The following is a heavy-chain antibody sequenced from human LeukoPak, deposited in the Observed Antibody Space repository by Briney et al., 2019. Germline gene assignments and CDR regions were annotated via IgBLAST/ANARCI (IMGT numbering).Heavy chain of an antibody. CDR1: GGSMSSYF. D-gene: IGHD6-19*01. Sequence: SETLSLTCTVSGGSMSSYFWSWIRQPAGNGLEWIGRIYVGGTTNYNPSLKSRVTLSLEPSKNQFSLRLTSVTAADTAVYYCARGASSGLDYWGQGTLVTVSS. CDR2: IYVGGTT. CDR3: ARGASSGLDY. V-gene: IGHV4-4*07. J-gene: IGHJ4*02.